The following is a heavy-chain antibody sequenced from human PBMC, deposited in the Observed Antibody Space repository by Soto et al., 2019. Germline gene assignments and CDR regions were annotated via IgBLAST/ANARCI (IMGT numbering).Heavy chain of an antibody. D-gene: IGHD6-19*01. CDR1: GFTFTNAW. J-gene: IGHJ4*02. CDR2: IKSKSDGGSI. V-gene: IGHV3-15*07. CDR3: TTVGNSGWDFDY. Sequence: GWSLRLSCAASGFTFTNAWMNWVRQAPGKGLEWVGRIKSKSDGGSIQYAAPVKGRFTISRDDSKNTLYLQMNSLRTEDTAVYYCTTVGNSGWDFDYWGQGTLVTVSS.